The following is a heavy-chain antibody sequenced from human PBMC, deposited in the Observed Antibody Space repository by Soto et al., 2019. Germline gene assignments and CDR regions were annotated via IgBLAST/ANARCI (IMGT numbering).Heavy chain of an antibody. CDR3: ANETIVVVPAATQYYYYGMDV. CDR2: ISAYNGNT. CDR1: GYTFTSYG. Sequence: EASVKVSCKASGYTFTSYGISWVRQAPGQGLEWMGWISAYNGNTNYAQKLQGRVTMTTDTSTSTAYMELRSMRADDTAVYYCANETIVVVPAATQYYYYGMDVWGQGTTVTVSS. J-gene: IGHJ6*02. V-gene: IGHV1-18*01. D-gene: IGHD2-2*01.